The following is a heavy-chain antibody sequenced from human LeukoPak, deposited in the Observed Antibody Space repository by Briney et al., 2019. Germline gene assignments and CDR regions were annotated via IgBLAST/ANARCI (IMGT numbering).Heavy chain of an antibody. V-gene: IGHV3-21*01. CDR3: ARDPYSGSYGNYYYYFMDV. CDR2: ITSGSSYR. D-gene: IGHD1-26*01. CDR1: GFTFSSYN. J-gene: IGHJ6*03. Sequence: GGSLRLSCAASGFTFSSYNMNWVRQAPGKGLEWVSSITSGSSYRFYADSVKGRFTISRDNAKNSLYLQMNSLRAEDTAVYYCARDPYSGSYGNYYYYFMDVWGKGTTVTISS.